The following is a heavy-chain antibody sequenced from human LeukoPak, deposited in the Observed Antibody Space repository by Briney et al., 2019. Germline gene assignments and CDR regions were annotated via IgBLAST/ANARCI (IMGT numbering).Heavy chain of an antibody. J-gene: IGHJ4*02. CDR1: GGSISSYY. V-gene: IGHV4-59*08. CDR3: AGSSSPDYFDY. CDR2: IYYSGST. Sequence: SETLSPTCTVSGGSISSYYWSWIRQPPGKGLEWIGYIYYSGSTNYNPSLKSRVTISVDTSKNQFSLKLSPVTAADTAVYYCAGSSSPDYFDYWGQGTLVTVSS. D-gene: IGHD6-13*01.